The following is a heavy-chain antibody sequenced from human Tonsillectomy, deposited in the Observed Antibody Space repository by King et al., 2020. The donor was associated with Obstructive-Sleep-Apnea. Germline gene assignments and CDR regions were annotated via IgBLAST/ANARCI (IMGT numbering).Heavy chain of an antibody. J-gene: IGHJ4*02. Sequence: VQLVESGGGLVQPGRSLRLSCAASGFTFDDYAMHWARQAPGKGLEWVSGISWNSDSINYADSVKGRFTISRDNAKNSLYLQMNSLRAEDTALYYCAKDTTPHVFYYFDYWGQGTLVTVSS. CDR1: GFTFDDYA. CDR2: ISWNSDSI. D-gene: IGHD2-15*01. CDR3: AKDTTPHVFYYFDY. V-gene: IGHV3-9*01.